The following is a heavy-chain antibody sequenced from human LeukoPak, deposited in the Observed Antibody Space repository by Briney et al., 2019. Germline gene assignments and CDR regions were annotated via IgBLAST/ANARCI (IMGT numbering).Heavy chain of an antibody. CDR1: GFTFSSYA. CDR3: AKVLYSSGWYRNYGMDV. V-gene: IGHV3-23*01. D-gene: IGHD6-19*01. CDR2: ISGSGGST. J-gene: IGHJ6*02. Sequence: GSLRLSCAASGFTFSSYAMSWVRQAPGKGLEWVSAISGSGGSTYYADSVKGRFTISRDNSKNTLYLQMNSLRAEDTAVYYCAKVLYSSGWYRNYGMDVWGQGTTVTVSS.